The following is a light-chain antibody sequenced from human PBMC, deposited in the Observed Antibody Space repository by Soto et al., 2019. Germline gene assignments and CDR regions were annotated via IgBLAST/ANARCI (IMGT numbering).Light chain of an antibody. CDR3: QQYNTY. CDR1: QSISSW. Sequence: DIQMTQSPSTLSASVGDRVTITCRASQSISSWLAWYQQKPGKAPKLLIYDASSLASGVPSRFSGSGSGTEFTLTISSLQPDDFATYDCQQYNTYFGQGTKLEI. CDR2: DAS. J-gene: IGKJ2*01. V-gene: IGKV1-5*01.